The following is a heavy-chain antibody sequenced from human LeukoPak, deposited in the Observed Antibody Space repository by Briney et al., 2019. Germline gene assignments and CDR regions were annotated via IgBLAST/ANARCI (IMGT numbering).Heavy chain of an antibody. J-gene: IGHJ6*03. CDR3: ARRPTRLRYFDWLRDYYMDV. Sequence: SETLSLTCTVSGGSISSNSYYWGWIRQPPGKGLEWIGSIYYSGSTNYNPSLKSRVTISVDTSKNQFSLKLSSVTAADTAVYYCARRPTRLRYFDWLRDYYMDVWGKGTTVTISS. CDR1: GGSISSNSYY. CDR2: IYYSGST. D-gene: IGHD3-9*01. V-gene: IGHV4-39*07.